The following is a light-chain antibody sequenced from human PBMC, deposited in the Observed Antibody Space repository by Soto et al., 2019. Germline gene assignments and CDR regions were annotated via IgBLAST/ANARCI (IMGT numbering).Light chain of an antibody. Sequence: EIVFTQSPATLSLSPGERATLSCRTSQSVSVNYLAWYQQKPGQAPRLLIYGASTRATGIPARFSGSGSGTEFTLTISSLQSEDFGVYYCQQYNNWPRTFGQGTKV. J-gene: IGKJ1*01. CDR1: QSVSVN. CDR3: QQYNNWPRT. CDR2: GAS. V-gene: IGKV3-15*01.